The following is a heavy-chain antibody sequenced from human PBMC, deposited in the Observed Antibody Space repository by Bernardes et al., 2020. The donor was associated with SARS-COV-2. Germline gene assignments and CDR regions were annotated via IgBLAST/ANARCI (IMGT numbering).Heavy chain of an antibody. CDR3: ARESDWNYVFDY. CDR1: EFTFSSYA. J-gene: IGHJ4*02. D-gene: IGHD1-7*01. Sequence: GGSLRLSCAASEFTFSSYAISWVRQAPGKGAEWVSSISSNCSYKYYADSVKGRFTISRDNAKNSLYLQMNSLRAEDTAVYFCARESDWNYVFDYWGQGTLVTVSS. V-gene: IGHV3-21*01. CDR2: ISSNCSYK.